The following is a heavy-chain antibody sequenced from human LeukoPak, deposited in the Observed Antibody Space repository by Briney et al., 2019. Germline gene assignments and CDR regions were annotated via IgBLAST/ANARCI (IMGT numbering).Heavy chain of an antibody. CDR3: ASPQGLGYCSSTSCYYYYGMDV. CDR1: GGSISSSSYY. V-gene: IGHV4-39*01. D-gene: IGHD2-2*01. J-gene: IGHJ6*02. CDR2: IYYSGST. Sequence: SETLSLTCTVSGGSISSSSYYWGWTRQPPGKGLEWIGSIYYSGSTYYNPSLKSRVTISVDTSKNQFSLKLSSVTAADTAVYYCASPQGLGYCSSTSCYYYYGMDVWGQGTTVTVSS.